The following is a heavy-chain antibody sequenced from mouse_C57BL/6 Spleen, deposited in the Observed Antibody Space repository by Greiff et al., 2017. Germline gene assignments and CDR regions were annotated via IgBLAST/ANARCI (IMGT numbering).Heavy chain of an antibody. V-gene: IGHV1-55*01. CDR3: ARKGGSSWYFDV. CDR2: IYPGSGST. CDR1: GYTFTSYW. Sequence: QVQLQQPGAELVKPGASVKMSCKASGYTFTSYWITWVKQRPGQGLEWIGDIYPGSGSTNYNEKFKSKATLTVDTSSSTAYMQLSSLTSEDSAVEYWARKGGSSWYFDVWGTGATVTVSS. J-gene: IGHJ1*03. D-gene: IGHD1-1*01.